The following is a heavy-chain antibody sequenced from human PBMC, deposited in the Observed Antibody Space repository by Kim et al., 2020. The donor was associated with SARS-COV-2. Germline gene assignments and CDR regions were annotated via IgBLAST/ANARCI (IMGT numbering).Heavy chain of an antibody. CDR3: ARGRSEHYYDSSGYYIFDY. V-gene: IGHV4-34*01. Sequence: SRVTISVDTSKNQFSLKLSSVTAADTAVYYCARGRSEHYYDSSGYYIFDYWGQGTLVTVSS. D-gene: IGHD3-22*01. J-gene: IGHJ4*02.